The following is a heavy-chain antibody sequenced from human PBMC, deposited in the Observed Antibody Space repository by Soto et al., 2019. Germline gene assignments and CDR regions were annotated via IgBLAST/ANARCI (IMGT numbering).Heavy chain of an antibody. CDR2: INPSGGST. D-gene: IGHD2-15*01. CDR3: ARGPNCSGGSCQPHYYYYYMDV. J-gene: IGHJ6*03. Sequence: ASVKVSCKASGYTFTSYYMHWVRQAPGQGLEWMGIINPSGGSTSYAQKFQGRVTMTRDTSTSTVYMELSSLRSEDTAVYYCARGPNCSGGSCQPHYYYYYMDVWGKGTTVTAP. V-gene: IGHV1-46*03. CDR1: GYTFTSYY.